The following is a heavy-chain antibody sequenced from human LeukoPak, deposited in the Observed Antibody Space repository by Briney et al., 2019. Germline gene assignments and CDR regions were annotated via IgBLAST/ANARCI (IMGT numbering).Heavy chain of an antibody. CDR3: ARDPAVVGAPARFNWFDP. Sequence: GGSLRLSCAASGFTFSSYSMNWVRQAPGKGLEWVSSISSSSSYIYYADSVKGRSTISRDNAKNSLSLQMNSLRAEDTAVYYCARDPAVVGAPARFNWFDPWGQGPLVTVSS. V-gene: IGHV3-21*06. CDR2: ISSSSSYI. D-gene: IGHD1-26*01. CDR1: GFTFSSYS. J-gene: IGHJ5*02.